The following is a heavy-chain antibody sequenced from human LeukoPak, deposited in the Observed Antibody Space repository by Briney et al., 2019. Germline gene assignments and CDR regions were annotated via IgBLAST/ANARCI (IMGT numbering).Heavy chain of an antibody. CDR3: ARDSGHYSSGQCVGWFDP. J-gene: IGHJ5*02. V-gene: IGHV1-18*01. CDR2: ISAYNGNT. CDR1: GYTFTSYG. D-gene: IGHD3-22*01. Sequence: ASVKVSCKASGYTFTSYGISWVRQAPGQGLEWMGWISAYNGNTNYAQKLQGRVTMTTDTSTSTAYMELSRLRSDDTAVYYCARDSGHYSSGQCVGWFDPWGQGTMVTVSS.